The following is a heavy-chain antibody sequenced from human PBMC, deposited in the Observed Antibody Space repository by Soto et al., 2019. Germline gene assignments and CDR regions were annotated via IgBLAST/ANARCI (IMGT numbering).Heavy chain of an antibody. CDR1: GFTFSDFA. Sequence: GRSVRRSSLASGFTFSDFAMPWVRHVPGRGQEWVASLDGAGGSRYYAESVRARFNTSTDKSQHTLFLQMQRMTVDDTAIYYWAAPRDQYGAGASWFTYGMDISCQGTTVTVS. D-gene: IGHD3-10*01. CDR2: LDGAGGSR. CDR3: AAPRDQYGAGASWFTYGMDI. V-gene: IGHV3-23*01. J-gene: IGHJ6*02.